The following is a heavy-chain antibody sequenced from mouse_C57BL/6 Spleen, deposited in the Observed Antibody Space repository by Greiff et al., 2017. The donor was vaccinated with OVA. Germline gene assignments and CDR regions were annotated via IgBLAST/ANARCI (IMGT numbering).Heavy chain of an antibody. CDR1: GFNIKNTY. Sequence: EVQGVESVAELVRPGASVKLSCTASGFNIKNTYMHWVKQRPEQGLEWIGRIDPANGNTKYAPKFQGKATITADTSSNTAYLQLSSLTSEDTAIYYCARDYYGSSYVDYWGQGTTLTVSS. CDR3: ARDYYGSSYVDY. V-gene: IGHV14-3*01. J-gene: IGHJ2*01. D-gene: IGHD1-1*01. CDR2: IDPANGNT.